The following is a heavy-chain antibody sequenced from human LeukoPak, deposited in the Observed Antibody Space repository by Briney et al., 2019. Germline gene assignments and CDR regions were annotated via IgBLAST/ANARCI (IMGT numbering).Heavy chain of an antibody. D-gene: IGHD2-2*01. CDR1: GYTFTGYH. CDR3: AREFRDIVVVPADSGGYYYYYMDV. Sequence: ASVKVSCKASGYTFTGYHMHWVRQAPGQGLEWMGWINPNSSGTNYAQKFQGRVTMTRDTSTSTAYMELSRLRSDDTAVYYCAREFRDIVVVPADSGGYYYYYMDVWGKGTTVTVSS. V-gene: IGHV1-2*02. CDR2: INPNSSGT. J-gene: IGHJ6*03.